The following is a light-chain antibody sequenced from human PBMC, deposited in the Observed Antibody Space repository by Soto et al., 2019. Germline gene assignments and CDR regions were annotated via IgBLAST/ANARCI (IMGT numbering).Light chain of an antibody. CDR1: QSVLYSSNNKNY. CDR2: WAS. Sequence: DIVMTQSPDSLAVSLGERATINCKSSQSVLYSSNNKNYLAWYQQRPGQPPKLLIYWASTRESGVPDRFSGAGSGPEFTLTITSLQAEDVAVYYCQQYESTPPTFGQGTKLEIK. J-gene: IGKJ2*01. V-gene: IGKV4-1*01. CDR3: QQYESTPPT.